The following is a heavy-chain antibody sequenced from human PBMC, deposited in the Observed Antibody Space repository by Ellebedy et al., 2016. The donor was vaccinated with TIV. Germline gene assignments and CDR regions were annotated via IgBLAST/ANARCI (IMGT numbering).Heavy chain of an antibody. Sequence: ASVTVSCKASGGTFNNYPISWVRQAPGQGLEWMGRIIPVFGITDDEQTLQGRVTITADESMSTVYMELSSLRSEDTATYYCARNSEIVLVPSAYASSFDIWGQGTLVTVSS. V-gene: IGHV1-69*13. D-gene: IGHD2-8*02. CDR2: IIPVFGIT. CDR3: ARNSEIVLVPSAYASSFDI. CDR1: GGTFNNYP. J-gene: IGHJ3*02.